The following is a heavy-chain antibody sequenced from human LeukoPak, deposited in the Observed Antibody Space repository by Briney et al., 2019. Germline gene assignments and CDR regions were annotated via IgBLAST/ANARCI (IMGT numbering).Heavy chain of an antibody. V-gene: IGHV4-34*01. CDR1: GGSFSGYY. CDR2: INHSGST. D-gene: IGHD2-2*01. CDR3: ARVRYQLLNNWFYP. J-gene: IGHJ5*02. Sequence: SETLSLTCAVYGGSFSGYYWSWIRQPPGKGLEWIGEINHSGSTNYNPSLKSRVTISVDTSKNQFSLKLSSVTAADTAVYYCARVRYQLLNNWFYPWGQGTLVTVSS.